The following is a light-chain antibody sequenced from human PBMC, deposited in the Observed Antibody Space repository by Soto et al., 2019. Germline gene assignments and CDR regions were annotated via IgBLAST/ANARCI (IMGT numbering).Light chain of an antibody. Sequence: QAVVTQEPSLTVSPGGTVTLTCATSTGAVTSGYYPNWFQQKPGQAPRALIYSTNSKYSWTPARFSGSLLGGKAALTLSGVQPEDEADYYCLLYYGGQLGVFGGGTKLTVL. J-gene: IGLJ3*02. CDR1: TGAVTSGYY. V-gene: IGLV7-43*01. CDR3: LLYYGGQLGV. CDR2: STN.